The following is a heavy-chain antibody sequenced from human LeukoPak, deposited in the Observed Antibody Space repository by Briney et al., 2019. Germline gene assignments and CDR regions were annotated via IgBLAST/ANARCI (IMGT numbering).Heavy chain of an antibody. V-gene: IGHV3-23*01. CDR1: GFTFTGHT. CDR3: AKDPNPFYDFWSGYK. D-gene: IGHD3-3*01. J-gene: IGHJ4*02. CDR2: IGGRDDRT. Sequence: GGSLRLSCAASGFTFTGHTMTWLRQAPGKGLEWVSIIGGRDDRTYYADSVKGRFTNSRDNPKNILYLQKNSLRAEDTAVYYCAKDPNPFYDFWSGYKWGQGTLVTVSS.